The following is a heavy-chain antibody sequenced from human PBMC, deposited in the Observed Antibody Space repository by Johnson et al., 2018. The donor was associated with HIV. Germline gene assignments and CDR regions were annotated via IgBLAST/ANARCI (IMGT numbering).Heavy chain of an antibody. CDR1: GFTFSSYA. D-gene: IGHD3-16*02. J-gene: IGHJ3*02. Sequence: MQLVESGGGVVQPGRSLRLSCAASGFTFSSYAMHWVRQAPGKGLEWVAVISYDGSNKYYADSVKGRFTISRDNSKNTLYLQMSSLKTEDTAVYFCATDRLHDYVWGSYRYIGDDAFDIWGQGTMVTVSS. CDR2: ISYDGSNK. CDR3: ATDRLHDYVWGSYRYIGDDAFDI. V-gene: IGHV3-30-3*01.